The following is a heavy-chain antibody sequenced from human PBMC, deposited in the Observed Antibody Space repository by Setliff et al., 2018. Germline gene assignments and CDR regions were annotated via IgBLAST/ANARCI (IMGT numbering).Heavy chain of an antibody. CDR2: FYYSGST. V-gene: IGHV4-59*08. Sequence: SETLSLTCTVSGGPISSYCWSWVRQPPGKGLEWIGYFYYSGSTNYNPSLKSRVSISVDTSKNQFSLKLSSVTAADTAVYYCASSPSEEDYDILTGYSRTDYYYYMDVWGKGTTVTVSS. D-gene: IGHD3-9*01. CDR3: ASSPSEEDYDILTGYSRTDYYYYMDV. J-gene: IGHJ6*03. CDR1: GGPISSYC.